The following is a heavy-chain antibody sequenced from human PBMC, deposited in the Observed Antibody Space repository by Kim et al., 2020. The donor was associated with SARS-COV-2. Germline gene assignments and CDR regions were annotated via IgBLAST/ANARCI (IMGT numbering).Heavy chain of an antibody. D-gene: IGHD3-10*01. CDR3: AREIHRWFGGMQIDY. V-gene: IGHV4-61*02. CDR2: IYTSGST. CDR1: GGSISSGSYY. J-gene: IGHJ4*02. Sequence: SETLSLTCTVSGGSISSGSYYWSWIRQPAGKGLEWIGRIYTSGSTNYNPSLKSRVTISVDTSKNQFSLKLSSVTAADTAVYYCAREIHRWFGGMQIDYWGQGTLVTVSS.